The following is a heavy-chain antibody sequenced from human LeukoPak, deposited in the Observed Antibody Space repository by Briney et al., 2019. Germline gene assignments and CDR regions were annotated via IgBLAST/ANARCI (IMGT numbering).Heavy chain of an antibody. CDR3: ARGSQYQLLRPMGYRWMLYYFDY. Sequence: SETLSLTCAVYGGSFSGYYWSWIRQPPGKGLEWIGEINHSGSTNYNPSLKSRVTISVDTSKNQFSLKLSSVTAADTAVYYCARGSQYQLLRPMGYRWMLYYFDYWGQGTLVTVSS. J-gene: IGHJ4*02. D-gene: IGHD2-2*01. CDR1: GGSFSGYY. CDR2: INHSGST. V-gene: IGHV4-34*01.